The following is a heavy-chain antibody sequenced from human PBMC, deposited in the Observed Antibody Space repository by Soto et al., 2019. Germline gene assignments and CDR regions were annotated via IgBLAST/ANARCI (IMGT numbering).Heavy chain of an antibody. V-gene: IGHV5-10-1*01. D-gene: IGHD6-6*01. CDR2: IDPSDSYT. J-gene: IGHJ6*02. CDR3: ARHFPGLTYSSSSPDGDYGMDV. CDR1: GYSFTSYW. Sequence: PGESLKISCKGSGYSFTSYWISWVRQMPGKGLEWMGRIDPSDSYTNYSPSFQGHVTISADKSISTAYLQWSSLRASDTAMYYCARHFPGLTYSSSSPDGDYGMDVWGQGTTVTVSS.